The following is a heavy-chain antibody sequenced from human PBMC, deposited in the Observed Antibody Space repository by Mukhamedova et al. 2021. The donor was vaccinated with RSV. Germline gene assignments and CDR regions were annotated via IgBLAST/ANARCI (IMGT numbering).Heavy chain of an antibody. J-gene: IGHJ4*02. D-gene: IGHD3-10*01. V-gene: IGHV3-7*03. CDR3: AIWRGYFDY. Sequence: PGKGLEWVANIKQDGSEKYYVDSVKGRFTISRDNAKNSLYLQMNSLRAEDTAGYYCAIWRGYFDYWGQGTLVTVSS. CDR2: IKQDGSEK.